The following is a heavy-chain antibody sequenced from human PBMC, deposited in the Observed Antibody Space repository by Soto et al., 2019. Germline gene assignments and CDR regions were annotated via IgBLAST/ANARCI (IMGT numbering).Heavy chain of an antibody. V-gene: IGHV3-48*01. J-gene: IGHJ6*02. CDR1: GFTFSSYS. CDR3: AREYYDFWSGYQERYYGMDV. D-gene: IGHD3-3*01. Sequence: GGSLRLSCAASGFTFSSYSMNWVRQAPGKGLEWVSYISSSSSTIYYADSVKGRFTISRDNSKNTLYLQMNSLRAEDTAVYYCAREYYDFWSGYQERYYGMDVWGQGTTVTVSS. CDR2: ISSSSSTI.